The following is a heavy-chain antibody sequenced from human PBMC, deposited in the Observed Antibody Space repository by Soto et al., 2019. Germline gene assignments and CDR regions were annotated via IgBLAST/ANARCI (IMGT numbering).Heavy chain of an antibody. CDR1: GFTFSSYA. D-gene: IGHD2-2*01. J-gene: IGHJ4*02. CDR2: ISGSGGST. V-gene: IGHV3-23*01. Sequence: GGSLRLSCAASGFTFSSYAMSWVRQAPGKGLEWVSAISGSGGSTYYADSVKGRFTISRDNSKNTLYLQMSSLRAEDTAVYYCATLYCSSTSCLLFDYWGQGTLVTVSS. CDR3: ATLYCSSTSCLLFDY.